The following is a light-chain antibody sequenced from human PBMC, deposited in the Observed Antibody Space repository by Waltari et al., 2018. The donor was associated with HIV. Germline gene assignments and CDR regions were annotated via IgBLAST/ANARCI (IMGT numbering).Light chain of an antibody. CDR3: CSYAGGYTLV. Sequence: QSTLPHLRSVSGSPGQSVTISCTCTSSDVGRYDYVSWYQQHPGKAPKLIIYDVTTRPSGVPDRFSGSKSGNTASLTISGLQAGDESDFYCCSYAGGYTLVFGGGTKLTVL. J-gene: IGLJ2*01. V-gene: IGLV2-11*01. CDR2: DVT. CDR1: SSDVGRYDY.